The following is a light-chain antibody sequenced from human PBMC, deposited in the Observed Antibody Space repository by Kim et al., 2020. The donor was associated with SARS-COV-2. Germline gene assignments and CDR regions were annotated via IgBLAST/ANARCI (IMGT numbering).Light chain of an antibody. Sequence: GQSITISCSGTTRYVALYNYVSWYQQHPGKAPKVLIYDVINRPSGVSDRFSGSKSGNTASLTISGLLPYDEADYYCTSYTTDFTYVFGTGTKVTVL. CDR1: TRYVALYNY. CDR3: TSYTTDFTYV. J-gene: IGLJ1*01. CDR2: DVI. V-gene: IGLV2-14*03.